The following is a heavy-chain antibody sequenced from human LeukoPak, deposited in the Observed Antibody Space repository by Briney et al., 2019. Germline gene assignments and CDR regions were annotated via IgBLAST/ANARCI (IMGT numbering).Heavy chain of an antibody. D-gene: IGHD3-22*01. J-gene: IGHJ5*02. CDR2: TNPSGGST. CDR1: GYTFTTYG. Sequence: ASVKVSCKASGYTFTTYGITWVRQAPGQGLEWLGITNPSGGSTSYAQKLQGRVTMTRDMSTSTVYMELSSLRSEDTAVYYCARGGSRSGGYYLPYNWLDPWGQGTLVTVSS. CDR3: ARGGSRSGGYYLPYNWLDP. V-gene: IGHV1-46*01.